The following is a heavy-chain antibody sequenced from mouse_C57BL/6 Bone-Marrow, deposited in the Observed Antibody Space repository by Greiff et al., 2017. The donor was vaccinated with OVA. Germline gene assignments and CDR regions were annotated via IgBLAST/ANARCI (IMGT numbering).Heavy chain of an antibody. CDR2: IYPRSGNT. CDR3: ARSLMVRAWFAY. CDR1: GYTFTSYG. D-gene: IGHD1-1*02. J-gene: IGHJ3*01. V-gene: IGHV1-81*01. Sequence: VKLQESGAELARPGASVKLSRKASGYTFTSYGISWVKQRTGQGLEWIGEIYPRSGNTYYNEKFKGKATLTADKSSSTAYMELRSLTSEDSAVYFCARSLMVRAWFAYWGQGTLVTVSA.